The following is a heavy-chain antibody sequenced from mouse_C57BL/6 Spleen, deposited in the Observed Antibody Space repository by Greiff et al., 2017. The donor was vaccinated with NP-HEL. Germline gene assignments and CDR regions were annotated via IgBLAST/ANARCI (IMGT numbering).Heavy chain of an antibody. Sequence: EVKLVESGGGLVKPGGSLKLSCAASGFTFSSYAMSWVRQTPEKRLEWVATISAGGSYTYYPDNVKGRFTISRDKAKNNLYLQMSHLKSEDTAMYYCARETYYSGAYWGQGTLVAVSA. D-gene: IGHD2-12*01. CDR3: ARETYYSGAY. J-gene: IGHJ3*01. CDR1: GFTFSSYA. CDR2: ISAGGSYT. V-gene: IGHV5-4*01.